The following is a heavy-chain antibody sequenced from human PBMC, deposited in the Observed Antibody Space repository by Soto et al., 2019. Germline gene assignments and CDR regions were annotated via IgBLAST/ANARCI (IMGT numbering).Heavy chain of an antibody. CDR2: ISYDGSNK. V-gene: IGHV3-30-3*01. D-gene: IGHD6-6*01. J-gene: IGHJ4*02. Sequence: QVQLVESGGGVVQPGRSLRLSCAASGFTFSSYAMHWVRQAPGKGLEWVAVISYDGSNKYYADSVKGRFTISRDNSKNTLYLQMNSLRVEDTAVYYCARGGQAARAFDYWGQGTLVTVSS. CDR1: GFTFSSYA. CDR3: ARGGQAARAFDY.